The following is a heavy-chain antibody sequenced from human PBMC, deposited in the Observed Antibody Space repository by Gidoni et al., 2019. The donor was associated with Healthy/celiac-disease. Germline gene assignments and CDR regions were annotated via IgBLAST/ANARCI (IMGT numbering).Heavy chain of an antibody. D-gene: IGHD3-10*01. V-gene: IGHV4-34*01. J-gene: IGHJ6*03. CDR2: INHSGST. CDR3: ARGRGYPYPYYYYMDV. Sequence: QVQLQQWGAGLLKPSETLSLTCAVSGGSFSGYYWSWIRQPPGKGLEWIGEINHSGSTNYNPSLKSRVTISVDTSKNQFSLKLSSVTAADTAVYYCARGRGYPYPYYYYMDVWGKGTTVTVSS. CDR1: GGSFSGYY.